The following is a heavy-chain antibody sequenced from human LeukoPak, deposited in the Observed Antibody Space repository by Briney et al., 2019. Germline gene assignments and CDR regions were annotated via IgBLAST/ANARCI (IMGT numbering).Heavy chain of an antibody. D-gene: IGHD3-3*01. Sequence: GRSLRLSCAASGFTFSSYAMHWVRQAPGKGLEWVAVISYDGSNKYYADSVKGRFTISRDNSKNTLYLQMNSLRAEDTAVYYCAKDGTIFGVAYFDYWGQGTLVTVSS. CDR3: AKDGTIFGVAYFDY. CDR2: ISYDGSNK. J-gene: IGHJ4*02. CDR1: GFTFSSYA. V-gene: IGHV3-30-3*01.